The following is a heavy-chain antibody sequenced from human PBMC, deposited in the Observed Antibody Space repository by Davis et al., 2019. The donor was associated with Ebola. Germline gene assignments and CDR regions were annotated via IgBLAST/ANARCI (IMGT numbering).Heavy chain of an antibody. CDR2: VRSHGSDD. J-gene: IGHJ4*02. CDR3: AKGGPIAASGTKSIDS. D-gene: IGHD6-13*01. V-gene: IGHV3-30*02. Sequence: GESLKISCAASGFTFNIFDMHWVRQAPGRGLEWVAFVRSHGSDDHYADSVKGRFTISRDNYINTLYLQMISLRVDDTALYYCAKGGPIAASGTKSIDSWGQGTLVTVSS. CDR1: GFTFNIFD.